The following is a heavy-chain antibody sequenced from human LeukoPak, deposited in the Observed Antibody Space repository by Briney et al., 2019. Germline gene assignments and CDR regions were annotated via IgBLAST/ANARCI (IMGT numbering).Heavy chain of an antibody. Sequence: GGSLRPSCAASGFTFSSYAMHWVRQAPGKGLEWVAVISYDGSNKYYADSVKGRFTISRDNSKNTLYLQMNSLRAEDTAVYYCARDVREGTDYGMDVWGQGTTVTVSS. V-gene: IGHV3-30-3*01. CDR3: ARDVREGTDYGMDV. J-gene: IGHJ6*02. CDR1: GFTFSSYA. D-gene: IGHD6-6*01. CDR2: ISYDGSNK.